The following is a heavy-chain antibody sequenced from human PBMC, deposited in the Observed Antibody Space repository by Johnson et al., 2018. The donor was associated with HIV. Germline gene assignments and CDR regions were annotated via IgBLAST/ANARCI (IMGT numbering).Heavy chain of an antibody. V-gene: IGHV3-66*02. CDR2: IYSGGST. CDR1: GFTFDDYG. D-gene: IGHD3-22*01. J-gene: IGHJ3*02. CDR3: AKRGSTMIGGAGAFDI. Sequence: EVQLVESGGGLVKPGGSLRLSCAASGFTFDDYGMSWVRQAPGKGLEWVSIIYSGGSTYYADSVRGRFTISRDNSKNTLYLQMNSLRAEDTAVYYCAKRGSTMIGGAGAFDIWGQGTMVTVSP.